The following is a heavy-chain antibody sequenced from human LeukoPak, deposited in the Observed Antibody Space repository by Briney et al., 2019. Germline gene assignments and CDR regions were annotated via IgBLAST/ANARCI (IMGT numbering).Heavy chain of an antibody. CDR2: IDQGGTT. CDR1: GGPFSGYY. J-gene: IGHJ4*02. V-gene: IGHV4-34*01. CDR3: ARGRLFSGYRGNVGHEDFDY. D-gene: IGHD5-12*01. Sequence: PSETLSLTCAVYGGPFSGYYWTWIRQPPGKGLEWIGEIDQGGTTNYNPSLRSRVTILIDTSRNQFSLRLSSVTAADTAVYYCARGRLFSGYRGNVGHEDFDYWGQGSLVTVSS.